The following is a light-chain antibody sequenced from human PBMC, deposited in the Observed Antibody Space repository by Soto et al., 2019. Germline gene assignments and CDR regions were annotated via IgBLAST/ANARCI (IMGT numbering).Light chain of an antibody. V-gene: IGKV3-15*01. Sequence: EIVMMQSPATLSVSPGERATLSCRASQSISSNLAWYQQKPGQVPRLLMFRTSSRATGFPARFSGSGSGTEFNLTISSLQSEDFGVYYCQQYNNWPRATFGGGTKVEIK. J-gene: IGKJ4*01. CDR1: QSISSN. CDR3: QQYNNWPRAT. CDR2: RTS.